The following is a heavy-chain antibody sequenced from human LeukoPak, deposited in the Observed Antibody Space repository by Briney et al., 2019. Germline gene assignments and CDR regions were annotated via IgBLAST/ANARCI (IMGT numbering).Heavy chain of an antibody. V-gene: IGHV3-23*01. CDR2: IGASGSDT. D-gene: IGHD6-13*01. CDR3: AKVTGGAAMAVGY. J-gene: IGHJ4*02. Sequence: GGSLRLSCAASGFTFSSYAMSWVRQAAGKGLEWVSAIGASGSDTYYADSVKGRFTISRDNSKNTLYLQMNSLRAEDTAVFYCAKVTGGAAMAVGYWGQGTLVTVSS. CDR1: GFTFSSYA.